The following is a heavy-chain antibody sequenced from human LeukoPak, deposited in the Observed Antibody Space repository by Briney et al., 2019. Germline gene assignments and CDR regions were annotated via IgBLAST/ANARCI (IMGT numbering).Heavy chain of an antibody. D-gene: IGHD6-19*01. CDR1: GGSISSYY. Sequence: SETLSLTCTVSGGSISSYYWSWIRQPPGKGLGWIGYIYYSGSTNYNPSLKSRVTISVDTSKNQFSLKLSSVTAADTAVYYCASTGIAVAGTWFDPWGQGTLVTVSS. V-gene: IGHV4-59*01. CDR3: ASTGIAVAGTWFDP. J-gene: IGHJ5*02. CDR2: IYYSGST.